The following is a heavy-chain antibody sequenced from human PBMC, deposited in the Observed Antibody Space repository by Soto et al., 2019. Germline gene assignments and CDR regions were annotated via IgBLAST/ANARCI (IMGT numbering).Heavy chain of an antibody. CDR2: INPHGGST. J-gene: IGHJ5*02. D-gene: IGHD1-26*01. CDR1: RNTFTSYY. CDR3: ARSSGGNFGIIIEGTNWFAP. V-gene: IGHV1-46*01. Sequence: ASVKVSCKAPRNTFTSYYINWVRQAPVQGLEWMGVINPHGGSTAYAQKFKGRVTLTRDTSASTVSMEVSSLTSEDTAMSYCARSSGGNFGIIIEGTNWFAPWGQGPLVTVSS.